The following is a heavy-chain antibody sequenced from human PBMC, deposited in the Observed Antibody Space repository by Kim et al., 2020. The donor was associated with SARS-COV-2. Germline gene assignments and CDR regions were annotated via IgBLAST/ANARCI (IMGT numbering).Heavy chain of an antibody. Sequence: NGNTNSAQKLQGRVTMTTDPSPSTAYMELRSLRSDDTAVYYCARGGSSIDYWGQGTLVTVSS. V-gene: IGHV1-18*01. D-gene: IGHD6-6*01. J-gene: IGHJ4*02. CDR2: NGNT. CDR3: ARGGSSIDY.